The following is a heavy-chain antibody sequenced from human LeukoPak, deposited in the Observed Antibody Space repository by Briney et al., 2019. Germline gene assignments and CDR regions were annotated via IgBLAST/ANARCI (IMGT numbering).Heavy chain of an antibody. CDR1: GGTFISYA. D-gene: IGHD3-9*01. CDR3: ATPGAYYDILTGLRDDAFDI. V-gene: IGHV1-69*05. Sequence: ASVKVSCKASGGTFISYAISWVRQAPGQGLEWMGRIIPIFGTANYAQKFQGRVTITTDESTSAAYMELSSLRSEDTAVYYCATPGAYYDILTGLRDDAFDIWGQGTMVTVSS. CDR2: IIPIFGTA. J-gene: IGHJ3*02.